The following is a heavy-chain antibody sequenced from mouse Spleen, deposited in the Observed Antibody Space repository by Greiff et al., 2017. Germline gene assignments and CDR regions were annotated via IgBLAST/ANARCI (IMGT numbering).Heavy chain of an antibody. CDR3: ARLRLSMGFAY. D-gene: IGHD2-3*01. Sequence: QVQLQQSGAELVMPGASVKLSCKASGYTFTSYWMHWVKQRPGQGLEWIGEIDPSDSYTNYNQKFKGKATLTVDKSSSTAYMQLSSLTSEDSAVYYCARLRLSMGFAYWGQGTLVTVSA. V-gene: IGHV1-69*01. CDR1: GYTFTSYW. CDR2: IDPSDSYT. J-gene: IGHJ3*01.